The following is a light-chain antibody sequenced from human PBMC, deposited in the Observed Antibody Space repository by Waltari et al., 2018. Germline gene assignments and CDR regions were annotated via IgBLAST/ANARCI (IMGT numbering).Light chain of an antibody. CDR2: WAS. CDR1: QSVLYSSNNKNY. J-gene: IGKJ3*01. Sequence: DIVMTQSPDSLAVSLGERATLNCQSSQSVLYSSNNKNYLTWHQKKPGQPPKLLIYWASTRESGVPDRFSGSGSGTNFTLTISSLQAEDVAVYYCQQYYNTPFTFGPGTKVDVK. V-gene: IGKV4-1*01. CDR3: QQYYNTPFT.